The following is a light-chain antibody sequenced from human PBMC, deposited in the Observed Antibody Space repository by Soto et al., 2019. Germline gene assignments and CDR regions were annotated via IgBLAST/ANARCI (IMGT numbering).Light chain of an antibody. J-gene: IGKJ4*01. CDR2: GAS. CDR1: QSVSSN. CDR3: QQYNNWLT. V-gene: IGKV3D-15*01. Sequence: EIVMTQSPATLSVSPGERATLSCRASQSVSSNLAWYQQKPGQAPRLLIYGASTRATGIPARFSGSGSGTEFTLTISSVQSEDFAVCYCQQYNNWLTFGGGTKVEIK.